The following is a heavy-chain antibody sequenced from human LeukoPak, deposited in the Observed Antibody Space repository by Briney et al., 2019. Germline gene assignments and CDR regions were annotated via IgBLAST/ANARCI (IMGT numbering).Heavy chain of an antibody. D-gene: IGHD3-3*01. CDR1: GYTFTGYY. CDR2: INPNSGGT. V-gene: IGHV1-2*02. J-gene: IGHJ3*02. CDR3: ARIYDFWSGYYTVSYDAFDI. Sequence: ASVTVSCKASGYTFTGYYMHWVRQAPGQGLEWMGWINPNSGGTNYAQKFQGRATMTRDTSISTAYMELSRLRSDDTAVYYCARIYDFWSGYYTVSYDAFDIWGQGKMVTVSS.